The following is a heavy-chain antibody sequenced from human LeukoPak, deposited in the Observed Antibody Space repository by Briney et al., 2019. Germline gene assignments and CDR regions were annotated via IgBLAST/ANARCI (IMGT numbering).Heavy chain of an antibody. CDR3: VSVHYSSSWYSFDY. V-gene: IGHV3-9*01. D-gene: IGHD6-13*01. J-gene: IGHJ4*02. CDR1: GFTFDDYA. Sequence: PGRSLRLSCAASGFTFDDYAMHWVRQAPGKGLEWVSGISWSSGNIGYADSVKGRFTISGDNAKNSLYLQMNTLRAEDTALYYCVSVHYSSSWYSFDYWGQGTLVTVSS. CDR2: ISWSSGNI.